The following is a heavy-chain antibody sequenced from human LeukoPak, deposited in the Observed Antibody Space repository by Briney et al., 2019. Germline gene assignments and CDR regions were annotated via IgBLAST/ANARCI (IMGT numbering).Heavy chain of an antibody. Sequence: PSETLSLTCTVSGGSIRSYYWSWIRQSPGKGLEWLGYIYYSGSTKYNPSLKSRVTISVDTSKNQFSLKLSSATAADTAVYYCARDPSAAAGYFDFWGQGTLVTVSS. V-gene: IGHV4-59*01. CDR1: GGSIRSYY. CDR2: IYYSGST. D-gene: IGHD6-13*01. J-gene: IGHJ4*02. CDR3: ARDPSAAAGYFDF.